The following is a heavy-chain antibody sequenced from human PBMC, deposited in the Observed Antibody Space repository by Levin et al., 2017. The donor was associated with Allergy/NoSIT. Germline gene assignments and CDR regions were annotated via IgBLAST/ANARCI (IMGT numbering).Heavy chain of an antibody. CDR2: INHSGST. D-gene: IGHD6-19*01. CDR3: ARVSGGHRVAVAWRYFDY. V-gene: IGHV4-34*01. CDR1: GGSFSGYY. J-gene: IGHJ4*02. Sequence: RTSETLSLTCAVYGGSFSGYYWSWIRQPPGKGLEWIGEINHSGSTNYNPSLKSRVTISVDTSKNQFSLKLSSVTAADTAVYYCARVSGGHRVAVAWRYFDYWGQGTLVTVSS.